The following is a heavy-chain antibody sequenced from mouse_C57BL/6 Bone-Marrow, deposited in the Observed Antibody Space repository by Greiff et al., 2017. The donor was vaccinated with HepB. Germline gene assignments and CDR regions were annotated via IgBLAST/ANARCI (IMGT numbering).Heavy chain of an antibody. CDR1: GFSFNTYA. CDR3: VRHGELYFDY. Sequence: VQLKESGGGLVQPKGSLKLSCAASGFSFNTYAMNWVRQAPGKGLEWVARIRSKSNNYATYYADSVKDRFTISRDDSESMLYLQMNNLKTEDTAMYYCVRHGELYFDYWGQGTTLTVSS. J-gene: IGHJ2*01. V-gene: IGHV10-1*01. CDR2: IRSKSNNYAT.